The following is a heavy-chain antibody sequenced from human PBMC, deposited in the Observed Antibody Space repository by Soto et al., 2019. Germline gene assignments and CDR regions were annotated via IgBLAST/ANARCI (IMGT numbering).Heavy chain of an antibody. Sequence: QVQLVQSGPEVKKPGSSVKVSCKGSGGFNSYSISWVRQAPGQGPEWMGGIIPLFATPTYAEKFQGRVTITAEKSTSTAYMELSRLTSEDTAVYYCARGGPVIIPAATNWFDPWGQGTLVSVSS. CDR2: IIPLFATP. V-gene: IGHV1-69*06. J-gene: IGHJ5*02. D-gene: IGHD2-2*01. CDR3: ARGGPVIIPAATNWFDP. CDR1: GGFNSYS.